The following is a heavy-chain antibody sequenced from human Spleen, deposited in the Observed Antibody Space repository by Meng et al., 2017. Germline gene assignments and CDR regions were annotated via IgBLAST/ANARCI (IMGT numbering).Heavy chain of an antibody. CDR2: IYYSGST. J-gene: IGHJ6*02. CDR3: ARFGHGGYSYGYAYYYGMDV. CDR1: GGSISSYY. Sequence: GSLRLSCTVSGGSISSYYWSWIRQPPGKGLEWIGYIYYSGSTNYNPSLKSRVTISVDTSKNQFSLKLSSVTAADTAVYYCARFGHGGYSYGYAYYYGMDVWGQGTTVTVSS. D-gene: IGHD5-18*01. V-gene: IGHV4-59*01.